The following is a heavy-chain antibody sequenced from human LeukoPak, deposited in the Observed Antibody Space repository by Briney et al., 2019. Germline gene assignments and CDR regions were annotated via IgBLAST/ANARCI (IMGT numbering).Heavy chain of an antibody. V-gene: IGHV3-48*01. CDR1: GFTFSSYS. CDR3: ARYATVAAHRDFDY. CDR2: ISSSSSTI. D-gene: IGHD6-19*01. J-gene: IGHJ4*02. Sequence: GGSLRLSCAASGFTFSSYSMNWVRQAPGKGLEWISYISSSSSTIYYADSVEGRFTISRDNAKNSLYLQMNSLRAEDTAVYYCARYATVAAHRDFDYWGQGTLVTVSS.